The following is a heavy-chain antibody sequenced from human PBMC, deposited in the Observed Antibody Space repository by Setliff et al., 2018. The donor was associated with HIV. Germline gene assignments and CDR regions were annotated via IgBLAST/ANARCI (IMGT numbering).Heavy chain of an antibody. CDR2: IFSTGDT. CDR1: GDSFSSATHF. Sequence: SETLSLTCAVSGDSFSSATHFWSWVRQRPGKGLEWLGYIFSTGDTDYNPSLKGRFTISLDTSDNHLYLRLNSVTAADTAVYYCAREPIVTTRQGFFDLWGQGMLVTVSS. D-gene: IGHD5-12*01. J-gene: IGHJ4*02. CDR3: AREPIVTTRQGFFDL. V-gene: IGHV4-31*11.